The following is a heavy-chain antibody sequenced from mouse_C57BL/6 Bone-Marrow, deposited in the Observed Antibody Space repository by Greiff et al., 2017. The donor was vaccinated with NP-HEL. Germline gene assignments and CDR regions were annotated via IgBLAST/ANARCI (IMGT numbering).Heavy chain of an antibody. CDR1: GYTFTSYW. CDR2: IDHSDSYT. Sequence: QVQLKEPGAELVRPGTSVKFSCTASGYTFTSYWMHWVKQSPGQGLEWIGVIDHSDSYTNYNQKFKGKATLTVDTSSNPAYLQLSRLTSEDSAVYYCARPGAWYWYFDVGGTGTTVTVSS. J-gene: IGHJ1*03. D-gene: IGHD3-1*01. V-gene: IGHV1-59*01. CDR3: ARPGAWYWYFDV.